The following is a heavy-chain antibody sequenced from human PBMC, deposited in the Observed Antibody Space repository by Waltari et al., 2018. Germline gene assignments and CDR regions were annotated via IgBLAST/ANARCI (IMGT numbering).Heavy chain of an antibody. J-gene: IGHJ4*02. Sequence: QVQLVESGGGVVQPGRSLRLSCAASGFTFSSYGMHWVPQAPGKGLEWVAVIWYDGSNKYYADSVKGRFTISRDNSKNTLYLQMNSLRAEDTAMYYCAKDWGIAAAGTDYWGQGTLVTVSS. V-gene: IGHV3-30*18. CDR1: GFTFSSYG. CDR3: AKDWGIAAAGTDY. CDR2: IWYDGSNK. D-gene: IGHD6-13*01.